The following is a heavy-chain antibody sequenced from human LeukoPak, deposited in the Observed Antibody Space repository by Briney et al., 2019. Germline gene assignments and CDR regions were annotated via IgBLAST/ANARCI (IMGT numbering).Heavy chain of an antibody. Sequence: TGGSLRLSCAASGFTCDDYGMSWIRQAPGKGLEWVSGISWNGGSTGYADSVKGRFTISRDNAKNSLYLQMSSLRAEDTALYYCARDTPDDYGVRNYMDVWGKGTTVTVSS. CDR1: GFTCDDYG. CDR2: ISWNGGST. J-gene: IGHJ6*03. V-gene: IGHV3-20*04. D-gene: IGHD4-17*01. CDR3: ARDTPDDYGVRNYMDV.